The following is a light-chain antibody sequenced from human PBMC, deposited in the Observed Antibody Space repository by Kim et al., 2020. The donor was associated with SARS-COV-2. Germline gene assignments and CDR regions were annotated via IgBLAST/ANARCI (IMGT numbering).Light chain of an antibody. CDR3: ATWDDSLKV. Sequence: PGQKVTNSCSCSSANVGRNYVFWYQQRPGTAPKRLIYSNDQRPSGVPDRFSGSKSGTSASLAISGLRSDDEADYFCATWDDSLKVFGTGTKVTVL. CDR2: SND. V-gene: IGLV1-47*01. J-gene: IGLJ1*01. CDR1: SANVGRNY.